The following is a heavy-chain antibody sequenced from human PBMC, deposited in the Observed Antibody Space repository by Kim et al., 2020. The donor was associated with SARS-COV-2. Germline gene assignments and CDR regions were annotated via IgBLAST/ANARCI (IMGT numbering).Heavy chain of an antibody. CDR2: TYYSGST. CDR1: GGSISSGGYY. CDR3: ASDSGYYSFFDY. J-gene: IGHJ4*02. Sequence: SETLSLTCTVSGGSISSGGYYWSWIRQHPGKGLEWIGYTYYSGSTYYNPSLKSRVTISVDTSKNQFSLKLSSVTAADTAVYYCASDSGYYSFFDYWGQGTLVTVSS. D-gene: IGHD3-22*01. V-gene: IGHV4-31*03.